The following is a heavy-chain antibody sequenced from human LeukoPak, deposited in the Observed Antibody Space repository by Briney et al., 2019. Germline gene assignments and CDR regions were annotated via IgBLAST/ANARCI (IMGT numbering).Heavy chain of an antibody. CDR3: AKDRVTMAGTGQIDY. V-gene: IGHV3-23*01. CDR2: ISGSGGNT. CDR1: GFTFSSYA. J-gene: IGHJ4*02. D-gene: IGHD6-19*01. Sequence: GGSLRLSCAASGFTFSSYAMTWVRQAPGKGLEWVSGISGSGGNTYYAASVKGQFTISRDNSKNTLYLQMNSLSAEDTAVYYCAKDRVTMAGTGQIDYWGQGTLVTVSS.